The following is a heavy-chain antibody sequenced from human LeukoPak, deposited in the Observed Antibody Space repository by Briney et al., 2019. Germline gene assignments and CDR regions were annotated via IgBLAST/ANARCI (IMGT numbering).Heavy chain of an antibody. V-gene: IGHV3-23*01. D-gene: IGHD4-17*01. J-gene: IGHJ5*02. CDR2: IGGSGDRT. Sequence: PGGSLRLSCAASGFTFSSYAMSWVRQAPGKGLEWVSSIGGSGDRTYYADSVKGQFTISRDNSKNTLYLQMNNLRAEDTAVYYCAKDRGDYNPQRFDPWGQGTLVIVSS. CDR1: GFTFSSYA. CDR3: AKDRGDYNPQRFDP.